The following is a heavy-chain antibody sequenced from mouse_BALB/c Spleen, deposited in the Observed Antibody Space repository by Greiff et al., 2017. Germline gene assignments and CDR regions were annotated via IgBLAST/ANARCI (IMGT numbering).Heavy chain of an antibody. CDR1: GYTFTSYW. Sequence: QVQLQQSGAELAKPGASVKMSCKASGYTFTSYWMHWVKQRPGQGLEWIGYINPSTGYTEYNQKFKDKATLTADKSSSTAYMQLSSLTSEDSAVYYCAREGSTTRAMDDWGEGTSVTVSS. J-gene: IGHJ4*01. D-gene: IGHD1-1*01. V-gene: IGHV1-7*01. CDR3: AREGSTTRAMDD. CDR2: INPSTGYT.